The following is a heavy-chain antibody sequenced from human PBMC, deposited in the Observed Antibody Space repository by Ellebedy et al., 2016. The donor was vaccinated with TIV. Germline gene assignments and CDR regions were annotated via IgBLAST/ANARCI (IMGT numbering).Heavy chain of an antibody. CDR1: GFTFSGYW. J-gene: IGHJ4*02. CDR3: LRGGRPRYWFDF. D-gene: IGHD1-26*01. V-gene: IGHV3-7*02. CDR2: IKEDGSEK. Sequence: GGSLRLSXAASGFTFSGYWISWVRQAPGKGLEWVANIKEDGSEKYYVDSVKGRFTISRDNAKNSLYLQMNSLRAEDTAVYYCLRGGRPRYWFDFWGQGTLVTVSS.